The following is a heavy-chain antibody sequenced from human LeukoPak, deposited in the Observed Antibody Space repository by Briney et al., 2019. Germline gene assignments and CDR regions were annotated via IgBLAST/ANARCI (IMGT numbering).Heavy chain of an antibody. CDR3: ARGRITIFGVVNLMDV. V-gene: IGHV1-18*01. CDR1: GYTFTSYG. CDR2: ISAYNGNT. D-gene: IGHD3-3*01. Sequence: ASVKVSCKASGYTFTSYGISWVRQAPGQGLEWMGWISAYNGNTNYAQKLQGRVTMTTDTSTSTAYMELSRLRSDDTAVYYCARGRITIFGVVNLMDVWGKGTTVTVSS. J-gene: IGHJ6*03.